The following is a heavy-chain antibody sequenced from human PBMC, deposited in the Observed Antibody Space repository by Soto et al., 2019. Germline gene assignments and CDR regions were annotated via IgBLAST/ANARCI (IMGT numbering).Heavy chain of an antibody. CDR1: GITFSGSG. J-gene: IGHJ6*02. D-gene: IGHD3-16*01. CDR2: ISKDGSRK. Sequence: QVQLVESGGGVVQPGRSLRLSCAASGITFSGSGMHWVRQAPGKGLEWVAVISKDGSRKYYADSVKGRFTISRDNSKNTLYLQMNSLSAEDTAVYYYATGGTHLYYYYGMDVWGRGTTVTVSS. V-gene: IGHV3-30*03. CDR3: ATGGTHLYYYYGMDV.